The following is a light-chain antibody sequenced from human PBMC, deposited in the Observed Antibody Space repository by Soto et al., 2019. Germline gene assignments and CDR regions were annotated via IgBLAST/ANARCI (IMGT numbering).Light chain of an antibody. V-gene: IGKV3-20*01. CDR1: QTVSSCF. Sequence: EVVLTQSPGTLSLSPGERATLSCRTSQTVSSCFLAWYQQKPGQAPRLLMFDASNRATDIPDRFSGSGSGTDFTLTIGRLEPEDFAVYYCQQFGSLGTFGQGTKVEIK. CDR3: QQFGSLGT. J-gene: IGKJ1*01. CDR2: DAS.